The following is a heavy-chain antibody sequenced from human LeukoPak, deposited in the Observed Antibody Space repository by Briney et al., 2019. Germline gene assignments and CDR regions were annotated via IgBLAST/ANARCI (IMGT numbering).Heavy chain of an antibody. V-gene: IGHV4-59*01. CDR2: IYYSGST. Sequence: KTSETLSLTCTVSGGSISSYYWSWIRQPPGKGLEWIGYIYYSGSTNYNPSLKSRVTISVDTSKNQFSLKLSSVTAADTAVYCARDAWYSSSSSGDTGYYYYGMDVWGQGTTVTVSS. J-gene: IGHJ6*02. D-gene: IGHD6-6*01. CDR3: ARDAWYSSSSSGDTGYYYYGMDV. CDR1: GGSISSYY.